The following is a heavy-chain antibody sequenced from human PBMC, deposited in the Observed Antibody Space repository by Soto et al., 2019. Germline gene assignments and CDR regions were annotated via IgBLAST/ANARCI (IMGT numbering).Heavy chain of an antibody. D-gene: IGHD3-22*01. CDR3: ARDPYDSSGNNWFDP. CDR2: IYYSGST. CDR1: GGSISSGGYY. Sequence: SETLSLTCTVSGGSISSGGYYWSWIRQHPGKGLEWIGYIYYSGSTYYNPSLKSRVTISVDTSKNQFSLKLGSVTAADTAVYYCARDPYDSSGNNWFDPWGQGTLVTVSS. J-gene: IGHJ5*02. V-gene: IGHV4-31*03.